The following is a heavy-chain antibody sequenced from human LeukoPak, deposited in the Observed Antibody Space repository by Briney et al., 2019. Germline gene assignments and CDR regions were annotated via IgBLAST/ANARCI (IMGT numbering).Heavy chain of an antibody. CDR2: ISGSGTDT. CDR1: GFEFSIHD. J-gene: IGHJ4*02. CDR3: AKDTGIAAAGTYDY. V-gene: IGHV3-23*01. D-gene: IGHD6-13*01. Sequence: PGGSLRLSCVASGFEFSIHDMSWGRQAPGKGPEWVSSISGSGTDTYYTDSVKGRFTISRDNSKNTLFLQMNSLRAEDTAVYYCAKDTGIAAAGTYDYWGQGTLVTVSS.